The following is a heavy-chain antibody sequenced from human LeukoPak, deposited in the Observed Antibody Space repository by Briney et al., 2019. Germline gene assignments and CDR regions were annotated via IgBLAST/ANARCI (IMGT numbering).Heavy chain of an antibody. CDR3: ARGGYCSSTSCPGLLAFDI. CDR1: GGSLSGYY. Sequence: SETLSLTRAVYGGSLSGYYWSWIRQHPGKGLEWIGEISHSGCTNYNPSLKSRVTISVDTSKNQFSLKLSSVTAADTAVYYCARGGYCSSTSCPGLLAFDIWGQGTMVTVSS. CDR2: ISHSGCT. V-gene: IGHV4-34*01. J-gene: IGHJ3*02. D-gene: IGHD2-2*01.